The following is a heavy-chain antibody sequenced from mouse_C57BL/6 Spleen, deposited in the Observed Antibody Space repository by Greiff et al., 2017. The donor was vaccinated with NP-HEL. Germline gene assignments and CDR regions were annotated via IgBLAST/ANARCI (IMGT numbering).Heavy chain of an antibody. CDR3: ARHYYGSSPLGYFDV. V-gene: IGHV5-2*01. Sequence: EVKLMESGGGLVQPGESLKLSCESNEYEFPSHDMSWVRKTPEKRLELVAAINSDGGSTYYPDTMERRFIISRDNTKKTLYLQMSSLRSEDTALYYCARHYYGSSPLGYFDVWGTGTTVTVSS. CDR2: INSDGGST. CDR1: EYEFPSHD. J-gene: IGHJ1*03. D-gene: IGHD1-1*01.